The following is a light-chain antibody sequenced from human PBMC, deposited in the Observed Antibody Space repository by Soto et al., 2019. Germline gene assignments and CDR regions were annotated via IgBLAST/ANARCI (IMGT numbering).Light chain of an antibody. J-gene: IGLJ3*02. CDR2: EVS. CDR3: NSYPSRSTSV. CDR1: SSDVGGYNY. V-gene: IGLV2-14*01. Sequence: AMTQSGTGSESAGQSITLSCTGTSSDVGGYNYVSWYQQHPGKAPKLMIYEVSNRPSGVSNRFSGSKSGNTASLTISGLQAEDEADYSCNSYPSRSTSVFGGGTKVTVL.